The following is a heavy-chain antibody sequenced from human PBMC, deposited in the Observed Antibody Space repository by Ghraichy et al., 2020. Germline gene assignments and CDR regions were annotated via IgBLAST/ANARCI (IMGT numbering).Heavy chain of an antibody. CDR1: GDSISSGSIF. CDR2: IYANGSS. V-gene: IGHV4-61*09. CDR3: ARNIPVTTSLKY. J-gene: IGHJ4*02. D-gene: IGHD2-21*01. Sequence: SETLSLTCTVSGDSISSGSIFWSWIRQPAGKGLEWIGHIYANGSSTYNPSLKSRVTVAVDTSKHQFSLALRSVTAADTDIYYCARNIPVTTSLKYWGQGRLITVSS.